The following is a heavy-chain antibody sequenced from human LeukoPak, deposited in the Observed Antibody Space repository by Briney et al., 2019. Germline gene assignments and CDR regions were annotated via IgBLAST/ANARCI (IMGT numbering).Heavy chain of an antibody. J-gene: IGHJ4*02. V-gene: IGHV3-7*03. CDR3: ARDQYDTWSRRGNFDS. CDR1: GFTFGKYW. Sequence: GGSLRLSCVASGFTFGKYWMSWVRQAPGKGLEWVANIKLDGSEKNYVDSVKGRCTISRDNTKNSLYLQMNSLRAEDAAVFYCARDQYDTWSRRGNFDSWGQGTLVIVSS. CDR2: IKLDGSEK. D-gene: IGHD3-3*01.